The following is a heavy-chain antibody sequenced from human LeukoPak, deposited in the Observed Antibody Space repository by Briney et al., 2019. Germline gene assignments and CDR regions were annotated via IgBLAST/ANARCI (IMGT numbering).Heavy chain of an antibody. V-gene: IGHV3-7*04. CDR3: ARSGSYYRSGSYYSDY. Sequence: PGGSLRLSCAASGFTISSYWMSWVRQAPGKGLEWVANIKQDGSEKSYVDSVKGRFTVSRDNAKNSLYLQMNSLRAEDTAVYYCARSGSYYRSGSYYSDYWGQGTLVTVSS. CDR2: IKQDGSEK. CDR1: GFTISSYW. J-gene: IGHJ4*02. D-gene: IGHD3-10*01.